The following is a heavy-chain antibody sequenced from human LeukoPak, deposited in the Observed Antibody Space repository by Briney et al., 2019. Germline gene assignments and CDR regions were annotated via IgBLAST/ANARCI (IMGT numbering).Heavy chain of an antibody. Sequence: SSVKDSCKASLYTFTSYGISGVRQAPGQGGEWMGWISAYNGNTNYAQKLQGRVTMPTDTSRRTAYMEVRSLRSDETPVYYCARDEAVAGPNYYGMHVWGQGPAVSVPS. CDR3: ARDEAVAGPNYYGMHV. V-gene: IGHV1-18*01. CDR1: LYTFTSYG. D-gene: IGHD6-19*01. CDR2: ISAYNGNT. J-gene: IGHJ6*02.